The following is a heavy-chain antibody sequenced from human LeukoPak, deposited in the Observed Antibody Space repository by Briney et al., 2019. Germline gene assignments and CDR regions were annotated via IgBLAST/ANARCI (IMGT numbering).Heavy chain of an antibody. CDR2: TYYRSKWYN. CDR3: ARGYCSSTSCSGLVDY. Sequence: SQTLSLTCAISGDSVSSNSAAWNWIRQSPSRGLEWLGRTYYRSKWYNDYAVSVKSRITINPDTSENHFSLQLNSVTPEDTAVYYCARGYCSSTSCSGLVDYWGQGTLVTVSS. CDR1: GDSVSSNSAA. J-gene: IGHJ4*02. V-gene: IGHV6-1*01. D-gene: IGHD2-2*01.